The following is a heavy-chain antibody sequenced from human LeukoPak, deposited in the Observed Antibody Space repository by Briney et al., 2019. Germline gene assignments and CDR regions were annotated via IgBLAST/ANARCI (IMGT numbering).Heavy chain of an antibody. D-gene: IGHD1-26*01. CDR2: IYYSGST. Sequence: SETLSLTCTVSGGSISSYYWSWIRQPPGKGLEWIGYIYYSGSTNYNPSLKSRVTISVNTSKNQFSLRLSSVTAADTAVYYSARLASGSYGPLTPFDYWGQGTLVTVSS. CDR1: GGSISSYY. CDR3: ARLASGSYGPLTPFDY. J-gene: IGHJ4*02. V-gene: IGHV4-59*08.